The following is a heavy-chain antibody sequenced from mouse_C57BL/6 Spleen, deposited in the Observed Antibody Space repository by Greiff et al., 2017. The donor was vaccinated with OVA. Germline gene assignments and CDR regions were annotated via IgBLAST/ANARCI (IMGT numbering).Heavy chain of an antibody. V-gene: IGHV5-17*01. CDR3: ARDLYYGNPYAMDY. CDR2: ISSGSSTI. J-gene: IGHJ4*01. D-gene: IGHD2-1*01. CDR1: GFTFSDYG. Sequence: EVKLMESGGGLVKPGGSLKLSCAASGFTFSDYGMHWVRQAPEKGLEWVAYISSGSSTIYYADTVKGRFNISRATAKNNLFLQMTSLRSEDTAMYYCARDLYYGNPYAMDYWGQGTSVTVSS.